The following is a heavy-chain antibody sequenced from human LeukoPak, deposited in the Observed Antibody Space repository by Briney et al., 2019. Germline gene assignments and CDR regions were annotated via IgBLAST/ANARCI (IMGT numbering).Heavy chain of an antibody. CDR1: GGSISSGSYY. J-gene: IGHJ6*03. CDR2: IYTSGST. CDR3: ARDWYSSSYYYYYYMDV. Sequence: SETLSLTCTVSGGSISSGSYYWSWIRQPAGKGLEWIGRIYTSGSTNYNPSLKSRVTMSVDTSKNQFSLKLSSVTAADTAVYYCARDWYSSSYYYYYYMDVWGKGTTVTVSS. V-gene: IGHV4-61*02. D-gene: IGHD6-6*01.